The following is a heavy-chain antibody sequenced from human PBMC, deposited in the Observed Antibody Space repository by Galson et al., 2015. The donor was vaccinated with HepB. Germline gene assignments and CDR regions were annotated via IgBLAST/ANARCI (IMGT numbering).Heavy chain of an antibody. CDR3: ARDRDSGSYSFYFDD. CDR2: INTNTGNP. D-gene: IGHD1-26*01. Sequence: SVKVSCKASGYTFSSYLMNWVRQAPGQGLEWMRWINTNTGNPTLAQGFTGRFVFSLDHSVSTAYLQISSLKAEDTAVYYCARDRDSGSYSFYFDDWGQGTLVTVSS. V-gene: IGHV7-4-1*02. CDR1: GYTFSSYL. J-gene: IGHJ4*02.